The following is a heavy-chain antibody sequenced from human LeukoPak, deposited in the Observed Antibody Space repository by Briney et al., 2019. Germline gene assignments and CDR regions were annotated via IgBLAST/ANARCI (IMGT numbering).Heavy chain of an antibody. CDR3: VIGRGWRPDY. Sequence: PSETLSLTCTVSGGSISSYYHNWVRQSPGRGLEWIGLVHYSGNTNYNPSLKSRVSISTDTSKNQFSLELTSVTAADTAVYYCVIGRGWRPDYWGQGIPVTVS. V-gene: IGHV4-59*03. CDR2: VHYSGNT. D-gene: IGHD3-10*01. J-gene: IGHJ4*02. CDR1: GGSISSYY.